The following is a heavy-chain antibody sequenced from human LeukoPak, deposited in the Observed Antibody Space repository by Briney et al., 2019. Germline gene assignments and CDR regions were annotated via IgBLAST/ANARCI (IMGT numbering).Heavy chain of an antibody. D-gene: IGHD6-19*01. CDR2: INPNSGGT. CDR1: GYTFTGYY. CDR3: ARDGRRFSSGWSFFDY. V-gene: IGHV1-2*02. J-gene: IGHJ4*02. Sequence: ASVKVSCKASGYTFTGYYMHWVRQAPGQGLEWMGWINPNSGGTNYAQKLQGRVTMTTDTSTSTAYMELRSLRSDDTAVYYCARDGRRFSSGWSFFDYWGQGTLVTVSS.